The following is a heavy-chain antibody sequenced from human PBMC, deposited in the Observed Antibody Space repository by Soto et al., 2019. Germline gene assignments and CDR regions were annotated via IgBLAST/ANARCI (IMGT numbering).Heavy chain of an antibody. CDR2: ISDDGSNT. CDR1: GFTFSNYA. D-gene: IGHD6-19*01. J-gene: IGHJ4*02. Sequence: QVQLVESGGGVVQPGRSLRLSCAASGFTFSNYAIHWVRQAPGKGLEWVAVISDDGSNTYYADSVKGRFTISRDNSKNTRFLQMNSLITEDAAIYYCARDLLYSSGWFGMDYWGQGTLVTVSS. V-gene: IGHV3-30-3*01. CDR3: ARDLLYSSGWFGMDY.